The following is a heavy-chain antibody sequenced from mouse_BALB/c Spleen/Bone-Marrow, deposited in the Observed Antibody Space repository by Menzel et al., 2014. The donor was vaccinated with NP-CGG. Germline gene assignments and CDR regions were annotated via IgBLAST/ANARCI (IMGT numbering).Heavy chain of an antibody. CDR1: GFTFSSXG. CDR3: TRGGNWDDFDY. J-gene: IGHJ2*01. V-gene: IGHV5-17*02. D-gene: IGHD4-1*01. Sequence: LVESGGGLVQPGGSRKLSCAASGFTFSSXGXHWVXQAPXXGXXWVXXISSGSSTIFYADTVKGRFTVSRDNPKNTLFLQMTSLRSEDTAMYYCTRGGNWDDFDYWGQGTTLTVSS. CDR2: ISSGSSTI.